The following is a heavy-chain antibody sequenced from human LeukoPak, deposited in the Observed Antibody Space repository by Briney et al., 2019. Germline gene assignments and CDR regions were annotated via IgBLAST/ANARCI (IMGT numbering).Heavy chain of an antibody. Sequence: ASVKVSCKVSGYTLTELSMHWVRQAPGQGLEWMGIINPSGGSTSYAQKFQGRVTMTRDTSTSTVYMELRSLRSDDTAVYYCARDRETAITATWGYSSSSSGYWGQGTLVTVSS. CDR3: ARDRETAITATWGYSSSSSGY. J-gene: IGHJ4*02. CDR1: GYTLTELS. V-gene: IGHV1-46*01. CDR2: INPSGGST. D-gene: IGHD6-6*01.